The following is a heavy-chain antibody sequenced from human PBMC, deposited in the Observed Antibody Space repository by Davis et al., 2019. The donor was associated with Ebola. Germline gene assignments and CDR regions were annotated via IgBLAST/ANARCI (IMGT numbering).Heavy chain of an antibody. Sequence: ASVKVSCKASGYTFTGYYMHWVRQAPGQGLEWMGWINPNSGGTNYPQKFQGRVTMTRDTSISTVNMEVSRLTSDDTAVYYCARAPSGYGGGYFDYWGQGTLVTVPS. CDR2: INPNSGGT. D-gene: IGHD5-12*01. CDR3: ARAPSGYGGGYFDY. V-gene: IGHV1-2*02. J-gene: IGHJ4*02. CDR1: GYTFTGYY.